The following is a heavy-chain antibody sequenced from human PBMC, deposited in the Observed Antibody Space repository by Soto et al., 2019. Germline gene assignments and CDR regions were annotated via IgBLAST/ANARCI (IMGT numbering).Heavy chain of an antibody. CDR1: GFTFGAFY. CDR3: ARDYRNKGFDY. V-gene: IGHV3-11*05. Sequence: QVQPVESGGGSVKPGESLRLSCTPSGFTFGAFYMSWFRQAPGKGLEWLSSISGPSSSITYADSVKGRFTISRDNAKNSLFLQMNSLRAEDTALYYCARDYRNKGFDYWGQGTLVTVSS. CDR2: ISGPSSSI. J-gene: IGHJ4*02.